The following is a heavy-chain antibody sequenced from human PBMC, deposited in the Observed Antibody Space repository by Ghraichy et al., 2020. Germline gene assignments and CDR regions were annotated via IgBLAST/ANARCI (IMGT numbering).Heavy chain of an antibody. J-gene: IGHJ4*02. Sequence: ASVKVSCKTSGYDFTAYYPHWVRQAPGQGLEWMGWINPNSGETLFAQKFQGRVTMARDTSSTTAYMELDSLTYDDSAVYYCTRVQHWGQGSLLIVSS. CDR3: TRVQH. V-gene: IGHV1-2*02. CDR1: GYDFTAYY. CDR2: INPNSGET.